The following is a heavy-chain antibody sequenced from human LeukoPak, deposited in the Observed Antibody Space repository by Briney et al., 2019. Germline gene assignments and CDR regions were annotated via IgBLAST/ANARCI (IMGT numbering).Heavy chain of an antibody. V-gene: IGHV3-74*01. CDR3: ARTITSSRPSCFLY. CDR1: GFTFSNYW. D-gene: IGHD3-10*01. CDR2: INSDGSST. Sequence: GGSLRLSCAASGFTFSNYWMHWVRHAPGKGLVWVSRINSDGSSTTYADSVKGRFTISRDNAKNTLYLQMNSLRAEDTAVYYCARTITSSRPSCFLYWGQGTLVTVSS. J-gene: IGHJ4*02.